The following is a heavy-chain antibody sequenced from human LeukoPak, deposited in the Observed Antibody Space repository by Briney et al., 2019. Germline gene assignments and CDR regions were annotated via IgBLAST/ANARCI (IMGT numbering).Heavy chain of an antibody. CDR1: AGSCGSYY. Sequence: SETLSLTCTVSAGSCGSYYWSWIRQPAGKGLEWIGRIYTSGSTNYNPSLKSRVTMSVDTSKNQFSLKLTSVTAADTAVYYCARGSSGYDFYGYWGQGTLVTVSS. V-gene: IGHV4-4*07. J-gene: IGHJ4*02. D-gene: IGHD3-3*01. CDR2: IYTSGST. CDR3: ARGSSGYDFYGY.